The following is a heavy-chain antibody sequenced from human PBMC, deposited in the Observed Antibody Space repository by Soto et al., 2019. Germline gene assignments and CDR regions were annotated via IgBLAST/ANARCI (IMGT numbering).Heavy chain of an antibody. J-gene: IGHJ4*02. CDR3: GRRGGALGY. CDR1: GFTFSSYA. CDR2: ITGSGSTT. Sequence: EVQLMESGGGLVQPGGSLRLSCAASGFTFSSYAMSWVRQAPGKGLEWVSVITGSGSTTYYADSVKGRFTISRDNSKNAPDLPISTLIGEATAASYCGRRGGALGYWGQGTLVTVSS. D-gene: IGHD3-10*01. V-gene: IGHV3-23*01.